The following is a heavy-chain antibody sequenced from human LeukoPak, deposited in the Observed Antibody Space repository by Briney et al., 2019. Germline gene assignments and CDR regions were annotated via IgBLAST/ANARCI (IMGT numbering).Heavy chain of an antibody. CDR3: VRVAMIRGVVFKNWFDS. V-gene: IGHV1-18*01. J-gene: IGHJ5*01. D-gene: IGHD3-10*01. CDR2: ISAYSGNT. CDR1: GGTFSTYA. Sequence: GASVKVSCKASGGTFSTYAITWVRQAPGQGLEWMGWISAYSGNTNYADNLQGRLTMTTDTSTSTAHMELRSLRSDDTAVYYCVRVAMIRGVVFKNWFDSWGQGSLVTVSS.